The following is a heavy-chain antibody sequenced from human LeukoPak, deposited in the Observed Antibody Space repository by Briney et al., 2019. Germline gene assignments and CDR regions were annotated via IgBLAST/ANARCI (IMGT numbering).Heavy chain of an antibody. V-gene: IGHV1-46*01. Sequence: ASVKVSCKASGYTFTSYYMHWVRQAPGQGLEWMGIINPSGGSTSYAQKFQGRVTMTRDTSTSTAYMELSSLRSEDTAVYYCARGYTAMVPHQHYYYYMDVWGKGTTVTVSS. CDR2: INPSGGST. CDR3: ARGYTAMVPHQHYYYYMDV. CDR1: GYTFTSYY. J-gene: IGHJ6*03. D-gene: IGHD5-18*01.